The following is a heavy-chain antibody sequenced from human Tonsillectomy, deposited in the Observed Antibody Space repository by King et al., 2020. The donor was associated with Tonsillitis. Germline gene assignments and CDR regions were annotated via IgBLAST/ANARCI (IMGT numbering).Heavy chain of an antibody. CDR1: GFTFSSYW. D-gene: IGHD2-2*02. Sequence: EVQLVESGGGLVQPGGSLRLSCAASGFTFSSYWMSWVRQAPGKGLEWVANIKEDGSEKYYVDSVKGRFTISRDNAKNSLYLKMNSLRAEDTALYYCAGGEIYCSSTRGYIGGIYYWGQGTLVTVSS. CDR2: IKEDGSEK. V-gene: IGHV3-7*01. J-gene: IGHJ4*02. CDR3: AGGEIYCSSTRGYIGGIYY.